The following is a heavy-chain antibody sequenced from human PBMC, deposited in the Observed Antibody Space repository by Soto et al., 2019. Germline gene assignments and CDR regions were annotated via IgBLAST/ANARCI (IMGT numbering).Heavy chain of an antibody. Sequence: SETLSLTCPVSGGSISSSSYYWGWIRQPPGKGLEWIGSIYYSGSTYYNPSLKSRVTISVDTSKNQFSLKLSSVTAADTAVYYCASLYGSGSYNWFDPWGQGTLVTVSS. CDR2: IYYSGST. J-gene: IGHJ5*02. CDR3: ASLYGSGSYNWFDP. CDR1: GGSISSSSYY. D-gene: IGHD3-10*01. V-gene: IGHV4-39*01.